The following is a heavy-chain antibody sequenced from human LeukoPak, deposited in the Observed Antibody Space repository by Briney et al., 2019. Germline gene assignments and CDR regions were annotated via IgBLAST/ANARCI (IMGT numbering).Heavy chain of an antibody. CDR3: AKGKYSSSWYCFDY. J-gene: IGHJ4*02. CDR1: GFTFSSYA. D-gene: IGHD6-13*01. CDR2: TSGSGGNT. V-gene: IGHV3-23*01. Sequence: GGSLRLSCAASGFTFSSYAMSWVRQAPGKGLEWVSATSGSGGNTYFADSVKGQFTISRDNSKNTLYLQMDSLRAEDTAIYYCAKGKYSSSWYCFDYWGQGTLVTVSS.